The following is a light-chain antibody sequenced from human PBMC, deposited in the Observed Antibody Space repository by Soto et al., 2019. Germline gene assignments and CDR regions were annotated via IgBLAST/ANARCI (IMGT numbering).Light chain of an antibody. J-gene: IGLJ3*02. Sequence: QSALTKPASVSGSPGQSITISCMGTNTDVGGYYRVSWYHNHPGKAPKMLIFEVYNRPSGISDRFSGSKSGDTACLNISGLPAEDESYYYCISYISSNTTHWVFGGGTKLTVL. V-gene: IGLV2-14*01. CDR3: ISYISSNTTHWV. CDR1: NTDVGGYYR. CDR2: EVY.